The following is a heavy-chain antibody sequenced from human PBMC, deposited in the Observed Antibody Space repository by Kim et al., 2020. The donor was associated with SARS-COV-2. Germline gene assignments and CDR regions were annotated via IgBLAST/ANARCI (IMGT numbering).Heavy chain of an antibody. CDR2: T. D-gene: IGHD3-16*01. J-gene: IGHJ3*02. V-gene: IGHV3-23*01. Sequence: TVYADSRKGRLTIARDNSKNTLYLQMNSRRAEDTAVYYCAKDRPGGDAFDIWGQGTMVTVSS. CDR3: AKDRPGGDAFDI.